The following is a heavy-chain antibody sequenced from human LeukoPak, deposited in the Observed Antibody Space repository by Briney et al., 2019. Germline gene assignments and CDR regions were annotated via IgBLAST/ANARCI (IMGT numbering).Heavy chain of an antibody. D-gene: IGHD5-18*01. J-gene: IGHJ4*02. Sequence: GESLRLSCAASGFTFSSYWMHWVRQTPGKGLVWVSRSNSDGSSTTYADSVKGRFTISRDNAKNTLYLQMNSLRAEDTAVYYCASDGDSCPWDYWGQGTLVTVSS. CDR3: ASDGDSCPWDY. CDR1: GFTFSSYW. CDR2: SNSDGSST. V-gene: IGHV3-74*03.